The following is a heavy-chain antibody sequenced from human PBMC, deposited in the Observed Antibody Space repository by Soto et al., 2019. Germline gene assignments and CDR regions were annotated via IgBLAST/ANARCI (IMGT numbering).Heavy chain of an antibody. CDR2: IYYSGST. D-gene: IGHD4-17*01. CDR3: ARDVHSDYGDYVFDY. J-gene: IGHJ4*02. Sequence: PSETLSLTCTDSGASIRSYYWSSIREPPGKGLEWIGYIYYSGSTNYNPSLKSRVTISVDTSKNQFSLKLSSVTAADTAVYYCARDVHSDYGDYVFDYWGQGTLVTVS. CDR1: GASIRSYY. V-gene: IGHV4-59*01.